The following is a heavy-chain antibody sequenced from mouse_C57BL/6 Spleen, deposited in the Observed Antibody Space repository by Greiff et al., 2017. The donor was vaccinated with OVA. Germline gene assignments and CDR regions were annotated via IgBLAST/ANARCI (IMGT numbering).Heavy chain of an antibody. V-gene: IGHV10-3*01. J-gene: IGHJ3*01. D-gene: IGHD3-3*01. Sequence: EVQGVESGGGLVQPKGSLKLSCAASGFTFNTYAMHWVRQAPGKGLEWVARIRSKSSNYATYYADSVKDRFTISRDDSQSMLYLQMNNLKTEDTAMYYCVRDGGTVSPFAYWGQGTLVTVSA. CDR1: GFTFNTYA. CDR2: IRSKSSNYAT. CDR3: VRDGGTVSPFAY.